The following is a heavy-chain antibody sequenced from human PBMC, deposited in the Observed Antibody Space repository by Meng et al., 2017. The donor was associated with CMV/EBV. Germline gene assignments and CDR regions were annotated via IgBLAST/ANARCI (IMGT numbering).Heavy chain of an antibody. J-gene: IGHJ6*02. CDR3: ARAEWELTRDYGMDV. D-gene: IGHD1-26*01. Sequence: ASVKVSCKASGYTFTGYYIHWVRQAPGQGLEWMGWINPNSGGTNYAQKFQGRVTMTRDTSISTAYMELSRLRSDDTAVYYCARAEWELTRDYGMDVWGQGTTVTVSS. CDR1: GYTFTGYY. V-gene: IGHV1-2*02. CDR2: INPNSGGT.